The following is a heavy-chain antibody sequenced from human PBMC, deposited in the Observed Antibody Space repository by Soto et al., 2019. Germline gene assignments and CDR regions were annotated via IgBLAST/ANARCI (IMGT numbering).Heavy chain of an antibody. V-gene: IGHV3-23*01. CDR3: ARGLYYYDSSGYWGY. Sequence: GGSLRLSCAASGFMFRSYVMSWVRQAPGKGLEWVSSISGSGASTYYADSVKGRFTISRDNAKNSLYLQMNSLRDEDTAVYYCARGLYYYDSSGYWGYWGRGTLVTVSS. J-gene: IGHJ4*02. CDR1: GFMFRSYV. D-gene: IGHD3-22*01. CDR2: ISGSGAST.